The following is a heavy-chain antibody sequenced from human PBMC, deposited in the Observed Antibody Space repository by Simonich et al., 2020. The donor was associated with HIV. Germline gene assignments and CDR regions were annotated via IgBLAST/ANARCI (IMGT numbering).Heavy chain of an antibody. Sequence: GGSLRLSCAASGFNFDDYGMSWVRQAPGKGLEWVSAINWNGGNKGYAGSVKGRFTISRDNAKNSLYLQMSSLRAEDTALYYCARDQGTGWYDYWGQGTLVTVSS. CDR2: INWNGGNK. J-gene: IGHJ4*02. CDR3: ARDQGTGWYDY. V-gene: IGHV3-20*04. CDR1: GFNFDDYG. D-gene: IGHD6-19*01.